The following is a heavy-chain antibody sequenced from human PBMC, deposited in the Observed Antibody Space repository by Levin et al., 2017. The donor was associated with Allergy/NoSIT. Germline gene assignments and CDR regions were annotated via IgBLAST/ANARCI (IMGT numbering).Heavy chain of an antibody. D-gene: IGHD6-13*01. J-gene: IGHJ2*01. CDR3: ARGRRIAAAGIISLLGYFDL. V-gene: IGHV4-34*01. Sequence: PSETLSLTCAVYGGSFSGYYWSWIRQPPGKGLEWIGEINHSGSTNYNPSLKSRVTISVDTSKNQFSLKLSSVTAADTAVYYCARGRRIAAAGIISLLGYFDLWGRGTLVTVSS. CDR1: GGSFSGYY. CDR2: INHSGST.